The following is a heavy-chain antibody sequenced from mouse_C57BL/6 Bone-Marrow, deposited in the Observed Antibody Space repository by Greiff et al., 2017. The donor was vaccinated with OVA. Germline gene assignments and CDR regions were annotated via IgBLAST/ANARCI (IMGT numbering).Heavy chain of an antibody. CDR1: GFTFSSYA. CDR2: ISDGGSYT. J-gene: IGHJ1*03. Sequence: EVKLVESGGGLVKPGGSLKLSCAASGFTFSSYAMPWVRQTPEKRLEWVATISDGGSYTYYPDNVKGRFTISRDNAKNNLYLQVGNLKSEDTAMYYCARESRSTLYYSNSDWYFDVWGTGTTVTVSS. D-gene: IGHD2-5*01. V-gene: IGHV5-4*01. CDR3: ARESRSTLYYSNSDWYFDV.